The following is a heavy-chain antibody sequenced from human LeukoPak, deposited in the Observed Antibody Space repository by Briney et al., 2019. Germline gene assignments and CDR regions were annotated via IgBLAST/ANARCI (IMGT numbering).Heavy chain of an antibody. CDR3: AKSSYYDILTGHFDY. V-gene: IGHV3-9*01. D-gene: IGHD3-9*01. CDR1: GFTFDDYA. Sequence: GRSLRLSCAASGFTFDDYAIHWVRQAPGKGLEWVSGISWNGGNIHYADSVKGRFTISRDSAKNSLYLQMHGLRTEDTALYYCAKSSYYDILTGHFDYWGQGTLVTVSS. CDR2: ISWNGGNI. J-gene: IGHJ4*02.